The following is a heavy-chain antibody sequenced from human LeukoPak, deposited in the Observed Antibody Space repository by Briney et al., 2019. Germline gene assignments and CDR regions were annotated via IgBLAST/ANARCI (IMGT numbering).Heavy chain of an antibody. CDR1: GLTVSSSY. J-gene: IGHJ4*02. CDR3: AKRYNYAYEY. V-gene: IGHV3-53*01. CDR2: IYSGGST. D-gene: IGHD5-18*01. Sequence: GGSLRLSCAASGLTVSSSYMSWVRQAPGKGLEWVSLIYSGGSTYYAASVKGRFTISRDNSKNTLYLQMNSLRPEDTAVYYCAKRYNYAYEYWGQGTLVTVSS.